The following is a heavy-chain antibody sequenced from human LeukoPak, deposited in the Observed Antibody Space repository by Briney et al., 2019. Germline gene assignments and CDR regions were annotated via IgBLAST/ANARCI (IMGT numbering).Heavy chain of an antibody. CDR1: GGTFSSYA. J-gene: IGHJ4*02. CDR3: ARQRGYGSGSYID. Sequence: ASVKVSCKASGGTFSSYAISWVRQAPGQGLEWMGGIIPIFGTANYAQKFQGRVTITADESTSTAYMELSSLRSEDTAVYYCARQRGYGSGSYIDWGQGTLVTVSS. D-gene: IGHD3-10*01. CDR2: IIPIFGTA. V-gene: IGHV1-69*13.